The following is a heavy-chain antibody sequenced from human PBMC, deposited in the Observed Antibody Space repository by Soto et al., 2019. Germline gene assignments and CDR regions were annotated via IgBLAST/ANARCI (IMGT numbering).Heavy chain of an antibody. J-gene: IGHJ5*02. D-gene: IGHD3-16*02. Sequence: VKVSCKASGYTFTSYDINWVRQATGQGLEWMGWMNPNSGNTGYAQKFQGRVTMTRNTSISTAYMELSSLRSEDTAVYYCARGRRNIGNHNWFDPWGQGTLVIVSS. CDR2: MNPNSGNT. CDR1: GYTFTSYD. CDR3: ARGRRNIGNHNWFDP. V-gene: IGHV1-8*01.